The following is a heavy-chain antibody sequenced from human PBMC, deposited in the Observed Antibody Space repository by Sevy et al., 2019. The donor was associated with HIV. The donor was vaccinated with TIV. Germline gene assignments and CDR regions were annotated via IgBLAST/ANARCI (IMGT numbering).Heavy chain of an antibody. J-gene: IGHJ6*02. CDR2: FDPEDGET. D-gene: IGHD1-26*01. CDR1: GYTLTELS. V-gene: IGHV1-24*01. CDR3: GTGGLHSGDRYYYYDGMDV. Sequence: ASVKVSCKVSGYTLTELSMHWVRQAPGKGLEWMGGFDPEDGETIYAQKFQDRVTMTEDKSTDTAYMELRSLGSEDTAVYYCGTGGLHSGDRYYYYDGMDVWGQGTTVTVSS.